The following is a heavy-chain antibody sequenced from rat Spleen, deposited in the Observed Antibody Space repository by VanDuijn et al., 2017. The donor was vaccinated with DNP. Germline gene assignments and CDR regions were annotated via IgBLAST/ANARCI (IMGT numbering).Heavy chain of an antibody. Sequence: EVKLVESGGGLVQPGRSLKLSCAASGFNFNDYWMGWVRQVPGKGLEWVAAITSSGGSTYYPDSVKGRFTISRDNANHTLYLQMDSLRSEDTATYYCATSPGPNWFAYWGQGTLVTVSS. V-gene: IGHV5-31*01. CDR2: ITSSGGST. D-gene: IGHD1-4*01. CDR1: GFNFNDYW. J-gene: IGHJ3*01. CDR3: ATSPGPNWFAY.